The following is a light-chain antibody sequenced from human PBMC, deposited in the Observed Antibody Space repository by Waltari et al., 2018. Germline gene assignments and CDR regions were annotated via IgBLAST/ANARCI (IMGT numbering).Light chain of an antibody. CDR2: NVS. CDR3: CSYAGSSNWV. Sequence: QSALTQPRSASGSPGQSVTIPCTGTSSDVCTHKEVPWYLQHPGKAPKLILYNVSERPSGVPDRFSGSKSGNTASLTISGLQAEDEADYYCCSYAGSSNWVFGGGTKLTVL. V-gene: IGLV2-11*01. CDR1: SSDVCTHKE. J-gene: IGLJ3*02.